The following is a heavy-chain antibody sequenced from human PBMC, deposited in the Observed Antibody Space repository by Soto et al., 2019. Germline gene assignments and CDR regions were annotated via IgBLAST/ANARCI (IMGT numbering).Heavy chain of an antibody. V-gene: IGHV3-23*01. D-gene: IGHD5-18*01. J-gene: IGHJ4*02. CDR3: XXXPPEDIYGYTLDY. Sequence: EVQLLESGGGLVQPGGSLRLSCAASGFTFSTHAMHWVRQAPGKGLEWVSSISGSGDSTYYADSAKGRFTISRDNSKSTLYLQMSSLRGEDTAVXYXXXXPPEDIYGYTLDYWGQGTLVTVSS. CDR1: GFTFSTHA. CDR2: ISGSGDST.